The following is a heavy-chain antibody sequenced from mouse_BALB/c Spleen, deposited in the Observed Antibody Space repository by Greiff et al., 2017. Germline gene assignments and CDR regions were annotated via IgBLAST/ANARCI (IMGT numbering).Heavy chain of an antibody. J-gene: IGHJ3*01. V-gene: IGHV1S29*02. CDR1: GYTFTDYN. CDR2: IYPYNGGT. CDR3: ARDYGNPWFAY. D-gene: IGHD2-1*01. Sequence: EVKLMESGPELVKPGASVKISCKASGYTFTDYNMHWVKQSHGKSLEWIGYIYPYNGGTGYNQKFKSKATLTVDNSSSTAYMELRSLTSEDSAVYYCARDYGNPWFAYWGQGTLVTVSA.